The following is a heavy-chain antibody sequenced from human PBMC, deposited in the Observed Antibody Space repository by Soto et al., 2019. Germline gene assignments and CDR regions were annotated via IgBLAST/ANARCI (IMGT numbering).Heavy chain of an antibody. CDR2: IYYSGST. CDR3: ARGRLRALNFDY. Sequence: SETLSLTCTVSGGSISSYYWSWIRQPPGKGLEWIGYIYYSGSTNYNPSLKSRITISVDTSKNPFSLKLSSVIAADTAVYYCARGRLRALNFDYWGQGTLVTVSS. J-gene: IGHJ4*02. V-gene: IGHV4-59*01. D-gene: IGHD4-17*01. CDR1: GGSISSYY.